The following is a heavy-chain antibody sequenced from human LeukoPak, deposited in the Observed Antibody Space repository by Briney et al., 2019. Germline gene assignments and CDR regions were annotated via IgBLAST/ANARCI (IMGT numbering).Heavy chain of an antibody. CDR3: ARDVGSSSWYAKSFDY. J-gene: IGHJ4*02. CDR2: IKQDGSDK. Sequence: GGSLRLSCEASGFGFTTYWMSWVRQAPGKGLEWVATIKQDGSDKYYVDSVKGRFTISGDNARNSLYLQMNSLRAEDTAVYYCARDVGSSSWYAKSFDYWGQGTLVTVSS. V-gene: IGHV3-7*01. D-gene: IGHD6-13*01. CDR1: GFGFTTYW.